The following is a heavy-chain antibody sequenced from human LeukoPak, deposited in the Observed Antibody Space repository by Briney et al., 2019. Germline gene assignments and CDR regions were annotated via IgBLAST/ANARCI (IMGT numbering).Heavy chain of an antibody. CDR3: APYPLGGDFQH. Sequence: PGGSLRLSCAASGFTFSSYSMNWVRQAPGKGLEWVSSISSSSSYIYYAVSVKGRFTISRDNAKNSLYLQMNSLRAEDTAVYYCAPYPLGGDFQHWGQGTLVTVSS. CDR2: ISSSSSYI. CDR1: GFTFSSYS. V-gene: IGHV3-21*01. J-gene: IGHJ1*01. D-gene: IGHD4-23*01.